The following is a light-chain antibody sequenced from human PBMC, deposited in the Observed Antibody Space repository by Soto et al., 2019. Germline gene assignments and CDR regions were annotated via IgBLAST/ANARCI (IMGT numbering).Light chain of an antibody. CDR3: QQYNNWPPLT. Sequence: EIVMTQSPATLTVSPGERATLSCRASQSVSSNLVWYQQKPGQPPRLLIYGASTRATGVPAMFSGSGSGTEFTLTISSLQSEDFAVYYCQQYNNWPPLTFGGGTKVEIK. CDR2: GAS. J-gene: IGKJ4*01. CDR1: QSVSSN. V-gene: IGKV3-15*01.